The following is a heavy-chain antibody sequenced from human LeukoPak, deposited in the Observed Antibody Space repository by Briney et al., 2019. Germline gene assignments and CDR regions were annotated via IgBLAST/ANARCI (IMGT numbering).Heavy chain of an antibody. CDR1: GGSISSSNW. CDR2: IYHSGST. CDR3: ASHSVAGSVY. J-gene: IGHJ4*02. V-gene: IGHV4-4*02. Sequence: SETLSLTCVVSGGSISSSNWWSWVRPTPGKGLEWIGEIYHSGSTNYSPSLRSRVTISIDKSNNLFSLKLNSVTAADTAVYYCASHSVAGSVYWGQGTLVTVSS. D-gene: IGHD6-19*01.